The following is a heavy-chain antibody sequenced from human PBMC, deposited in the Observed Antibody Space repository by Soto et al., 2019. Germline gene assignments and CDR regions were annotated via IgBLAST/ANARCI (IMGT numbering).Heavy chain of an antibody. CDR2: ISAHHGNT. CDR3: ARGRYGDY. Sequence: QVHLVQSGAEVKKPGASVKVSCKGSGYAFTTYGITWVRQAPGQGLEWMGWISAHHGNTNYAQKLQGRVTVTRDTSTSTAYMELRSPRSDDTAVYYCARGRYGDYWGQGALVTVSS. V-gene: IGHV1-18*01. CDR1: GYAFTTYG. D-gene: IGHD1-1*01. J-gene: IGHJ4*02.